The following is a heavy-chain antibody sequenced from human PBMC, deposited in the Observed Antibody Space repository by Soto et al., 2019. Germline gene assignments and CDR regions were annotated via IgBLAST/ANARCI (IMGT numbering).Heavy chain of an antibody. CDR2: IYPGDSET. Sequence: ESLKISCQSSVYDCARTWIGWVLQLPGKGLDWLGIIYPGDSETRYSPSFRGQVTFSVDMSISTAYLQWSSLKTSDIAIYYCARLVGAYDSYFDHWGQGTRVTVSS. D-gene: IGHD5-12*01. J-gene: IGHJ4*02. CDR3: ARLVGAYDSYFDH. V-gene: IGHV5-51*01. CDR1: VYDCARTW.